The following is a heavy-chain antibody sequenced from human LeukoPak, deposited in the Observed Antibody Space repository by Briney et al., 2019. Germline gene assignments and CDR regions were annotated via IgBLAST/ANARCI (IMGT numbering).Heavy chain of an antibody. CDR3: ARGSNAIDY. J-gene: IGHJ4*02. V-gene: IGHV3-21*01. CDR2: ITSGGSYI. Sequence: GGSLRLSCAASGFTFTSYTMSWVRQAPGKGLEWVSSITSGGSYIYYADSVKGRFTISRDNAKNSLYLQMNSLRAEDTAVYYCARGSNAIDYWGQGTLVTVSS. CDR1: GFTFTSYT. D-gene: IGHD4/OR15-4a*01.